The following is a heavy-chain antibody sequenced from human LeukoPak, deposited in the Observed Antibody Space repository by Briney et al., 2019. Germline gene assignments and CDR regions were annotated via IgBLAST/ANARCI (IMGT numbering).Heavy chain of an antibody. D-gene: IGHD4-17*01. V-gene: IGHV4-61*01. CDR3: ARGSTVTQRAYYYYYMDV. Sequence: PSETLSLTCTVSGGSISSSSYYWSWIRQPPGKGLEWIGYIYYSGSTNYNPSLKSRVTISVDTSKNQFSLKLSSVTAADTAVYYCARGSTVTQRAYYYYYMDVWGKGTTVTVSS. CDR2: IYYSGST. CDR1: GGSISSSSYY. J-gene: IGHJ6*03.